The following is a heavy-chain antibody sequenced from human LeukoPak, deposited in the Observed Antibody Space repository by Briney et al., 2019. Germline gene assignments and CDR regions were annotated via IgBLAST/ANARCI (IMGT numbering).Heavy chain of an antibody. Sequence: SETLSLTCTVSGGSISSSFYYWGWIRQPPGKGLEWIGSISYSGNTYYNPSLKSRVTISVDTSKNQFSLKLSSVTAADTAVYYCARRRFLRGPDVVNPFDYWGQGTLVTVSS. V-gene: IGHV4-39*01. CDR3: ARRRFLRGPDVVNPFDY. CDR2: ISYSGNT. D-gene: IGHD5/OR15-5a*01. CDR1: GGSISSSFYY. J-gene: IGHJ4*02.